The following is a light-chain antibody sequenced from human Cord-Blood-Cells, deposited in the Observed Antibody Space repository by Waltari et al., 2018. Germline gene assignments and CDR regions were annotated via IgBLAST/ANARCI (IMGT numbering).Light chain of an antibody. CDR3: QQYYSTPT. CDR2: WAS. V-gene: IGKV4-1*01. J-gene: IGKJ1*01. CDR1: QSVLYSSNTKNS. Sequence: DIVMTQSPDSLAVSLGERATINCKSSQSVLYSSNTKNSLAWYQQKPGQPPKLLIYWASTRESGVPDRFSGSGSGTDFTITISSLQAEDVAVYYCQQYYSTPTFGQGTKVEIK.